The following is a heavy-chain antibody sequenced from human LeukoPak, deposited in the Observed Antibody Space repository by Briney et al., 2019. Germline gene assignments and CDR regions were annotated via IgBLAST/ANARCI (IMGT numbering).Heavy chain of an antibody. J-gene: IGHJ5*02. CDR1: GGSISSGGYY. D-gene: IGHD3-10*01. CDR2: IYYSGST. Sequence: SQTLSLTCTVSGGSISSGGYYWSWIRQHPGKGLEWIGYIYYSGSTYYNPSLKGRVTISVDRSKNQFSLNLNFVTAADTALYYCARGDGSGSGRWFDPWGQGTLITVSS. CDR3: ARGDGSGSGRWFDP. V-gene: IGHV4-31*03.